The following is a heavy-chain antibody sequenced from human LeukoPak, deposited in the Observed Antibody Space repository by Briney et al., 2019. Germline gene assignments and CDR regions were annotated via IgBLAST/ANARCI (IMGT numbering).Heavy chain of an antibody. CDR1: GFTFNSYG. D-gene: IGHD2-2*01. Sequence: PGGSLRLSCAASGFTFNSYGMHWVRQAPGKGLEWVAVISFDGSNKYYADSVKGRFTISRDNSKNTLYLQMNSLRAEDTAVYYCARDPEYQLLYYFDYWGQGTLVTVSS. J-gene: IGHJ4*02. CDR3: ARDPEYQLLYYFDY. CDR2: ISFDGSNK. V-gene: IGHV3-30*19.